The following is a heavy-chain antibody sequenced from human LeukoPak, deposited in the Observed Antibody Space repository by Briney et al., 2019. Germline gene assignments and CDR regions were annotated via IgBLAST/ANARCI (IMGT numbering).Heavy chain of an antibody. CDR3: ARRMDSSRGGLDY. CDR1: GGSISSYY. J-gene: IGHJ4*02. V-gene: IGHV4-59*08. Sequence: PSETLSLTCTVSGGSISSYYWSWMRQPPGKGLEWIGYIYYSGSTNYNPSLKSRVTISVDTSKNQFSLKLSSVTAADTAVYFCARRMDSSRGGLDYWGQGTLVTVSS. D-gene: IGHD3-10*01. CDR2: IYYSGST.